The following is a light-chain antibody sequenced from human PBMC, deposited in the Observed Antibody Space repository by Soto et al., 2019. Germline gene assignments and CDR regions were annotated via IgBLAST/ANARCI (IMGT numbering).Light chain of an antibody. CDR1: NSDVGTYNN. CDR2: EVS. J-gene: IGLJ2*01. V-gene: IGLV2-8*01. Sequence: QSVLAQPPSASGSPGQSVTITCTGTNSDVGTYNNVSWYQHHPGKAPKFLIYEVSKRPSGVPDRFSGSKSGNTASLTVSGLQAGDEADYYCSSYAGSSNLVFGGGTKVNVL. CDR3: SSYAGSSNLV.